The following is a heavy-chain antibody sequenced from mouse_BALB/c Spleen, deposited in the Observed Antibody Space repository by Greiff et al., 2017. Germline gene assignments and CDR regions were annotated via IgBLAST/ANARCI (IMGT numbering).Heavy chain of an antibody. D-gene: IGHD4-1*02. CDR3: TRATGTEAMDY. V-gene: IGHV5-6-4*01. CDR1: GFTFSSYT. CDR2: ISSGGSYT. Sequence: DVQLVESGGGLVKPGGSLKLSCAASGFTFSSYTMSWVRQTPEKRLEWVATISSGGSYTYYPDSVKGRFTISRDNAKNTLYLQMSSLKSEDTAMYYCTRATGTEAMDYWGQGTSVTVSS. J-gene: IGHJ4*01.